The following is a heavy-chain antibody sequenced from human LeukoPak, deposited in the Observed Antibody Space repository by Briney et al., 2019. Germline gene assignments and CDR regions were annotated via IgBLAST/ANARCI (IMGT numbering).Heavy chain of an antibody. Sequence: GGSLRLSCAASGLTFSSYSMNWVRQAPGKGLEWGSSISSSSYIYYADSVKGRFTISRDNSKNSLYLQMNSLRAEDTAVYYCARMGQQLVYYGMDVWGQGTTVTVSS. CDR2: ISSSSYI. J-gene: IGHJ6*02. V-gene: IGHV3-21*01. CDR3: ARMGQQLVYYGMDV. CDR1: GLTFSSYS. D-gene: IGHD6-13*01.